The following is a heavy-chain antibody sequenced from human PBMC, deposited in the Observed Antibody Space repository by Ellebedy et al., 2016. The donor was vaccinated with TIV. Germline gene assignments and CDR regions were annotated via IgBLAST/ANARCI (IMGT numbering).Heavy chain of an antibody. CDR1: GGSISSSSYY. CDR3: ASSYDSSGYYLPFYYGMDV. D-gene: IGHD3-22*01. CDR2: IYYSGST. V-gene: IGHV4-39*01. J-gene: IGHJ6*02. Sequence: SETLSLXXTVSGGSISSSSYYWGWIRQPPGKGLEWIGSIYYSGSTYYNPSLKSRVTISVDTSKNQFSLKLSSVTAADTAVYYCASSYDSSGYYLPFYYGMDVWGQGTTVTVSS.